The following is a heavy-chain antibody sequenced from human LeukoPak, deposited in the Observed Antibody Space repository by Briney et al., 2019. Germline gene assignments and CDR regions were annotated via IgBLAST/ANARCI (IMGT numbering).Heavy chain of an antibody. Sequence: GGSLRLSCAASGFTFSSYSMNWVRQAPGKGLEWISYISSSSSTIYYADSVKGRFTISRDNAKNSLYLQMNSLRAEDTAVYYCAKDLYTSRYACCFDYWGQGTLVTVSS. J-gene: IGHJ4*02. D-gene: IGHD6-13*01. CDR1: GFTFSSYS. CDR3: AKDLYTSRYACCFDY. CDR2: ISSSSSTI. V-gene: IGHV3-48*04.